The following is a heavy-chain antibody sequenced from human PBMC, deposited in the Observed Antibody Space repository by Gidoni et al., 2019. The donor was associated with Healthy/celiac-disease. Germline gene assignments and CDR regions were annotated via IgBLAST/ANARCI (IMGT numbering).Heavy chain of an antibody. V-gene: IGHV3-53*01. CDR1: GFTVSSHY. Sequence: EVQLVESGGGLIQPGGSLRLSCAASGFTVSSHYMRWVRQAPGKGLEWVSVIYSGGSTYYADSVKGRFTISRDNSKNTLYLQMNSLRAEDTAVYYCARVRTRRETGTLLWFGELFNYFDYWGQGTLVTVSS. CDR2: IYSGGST. CDR3: ARVRTRRETGTLLWFGELFNYFDY. J-gene: IGHJ4*02. D-gene: IGHD3-10*01.